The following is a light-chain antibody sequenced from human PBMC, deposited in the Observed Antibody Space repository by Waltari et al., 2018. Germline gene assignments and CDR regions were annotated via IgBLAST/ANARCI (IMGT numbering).Light chain of an antibody. V-gene: IGLV1-40*01. CDR1: SSNIGAGYD. Sequence: QSVLTQPPSVSGAPGQRVTIPCTGSSSNIGAGYDVNWYQQLPGKAPKLLTHGNSNRPSGVPDRISGSKSGTSASLAITGLQAEDEADYYCQSYDSSLGGSVFGGGTKLTVL. CDR3: QSYDSSLGGSV. J-gene: IGLJ2*01. CDR2: GNS.